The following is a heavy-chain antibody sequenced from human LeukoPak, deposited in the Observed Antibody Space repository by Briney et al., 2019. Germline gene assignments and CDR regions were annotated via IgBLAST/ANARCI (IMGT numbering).Heavy chain of an antibody. Sequence: GGSLRLSCAASGFTFSSYAMHWVRQAPGKGLEYVSAVSSNGGSTYYANSVKGRFTISRDNSKNTLYVQMNSLRAEDTAVYYCAKGLGLGYYDSSGYYSDAFDIWGQGTMVTVSS. V-gene: IGHV3-64*01. CDR2: VSSNGGST. J-gene: IGHJ3*02. CDR1: GFTFSSYA. CDR3: AKGLGLGYYDSSGYYSDAFDI. D-gene: IGHD3-22*01.